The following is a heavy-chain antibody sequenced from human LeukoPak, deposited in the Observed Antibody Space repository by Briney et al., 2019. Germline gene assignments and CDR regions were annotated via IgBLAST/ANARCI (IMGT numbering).Heavy chain of an antibody. D-gene: IGHD3-10*01. CDR1: GASISSTTYY. CDR2: IYYSGNT. CDR3: ARHLYYYGSGSYSMYFYYFMDV. V-gene: IGHV4-39*01. J-gene: IGHJ6*03. Sequence: PSETLSLTCTASGASISSTTYYWGWIRQPPGKGLEWIGSIYYSGNTYYNPSLRGRVTISVDRSINQFSLKLSSATAADTAVYYCARHLYYYGSGSYSMYFYYFMDVWGKGTTVTVSS.